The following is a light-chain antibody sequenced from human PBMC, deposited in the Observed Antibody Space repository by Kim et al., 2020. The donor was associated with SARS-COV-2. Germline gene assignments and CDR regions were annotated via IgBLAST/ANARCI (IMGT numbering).Light chain of an antibody. CDR3: SAYTTISTWL. CDR2: DVN. J-gene: IGLJ3*02. V-gene: IGLV2-14*03. CDR1: SSDVGNHNY. Sequence: QSITISCTGTSSDVGNHNYVSWYQQHPGKAPKLIVYDVNKRPSGVSNRFSGSKSGNTASLTISGLQAEDEADYYCSAYTTISTWLFGGGTQLTVL.